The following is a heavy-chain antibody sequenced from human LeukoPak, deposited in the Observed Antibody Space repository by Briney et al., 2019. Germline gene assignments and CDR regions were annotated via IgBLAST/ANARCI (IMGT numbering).Heavy chain of an antibody. D-gene: IGHD1-14*01. CDR1: GYSISRGYH. Sequence: SETLSLTCSVSGYSISRGYHWAWVRQPPGKGLEWIGSAHHSGATYYDPSLNSRLTISADTSKNQFSLKMDSVTAADTAVYCCARINFNPDYWGQGTLVSVSS. CDR2: AHHSGAT. J-gene: IGHJ4*02. V-gene: IGHV4-38-2*02. CDR3: ARINFNPDY.